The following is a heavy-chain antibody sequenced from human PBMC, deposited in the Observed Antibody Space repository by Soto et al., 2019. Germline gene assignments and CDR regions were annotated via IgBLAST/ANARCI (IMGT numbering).Heavy chain of an antibody. Sequence: SETLSLTCAVSGAPIANSIWWSWVRQPPGKGLEWIGEIYHNGNTNYNPSLKSRVAISVDNSKNQFSLRLSSVSAADTAVYYCAREAGYIAAAGTWNYWGQGTLVTVSS. CDR2: IYHNGNT. J-gene: IGHJ4*02. CDR1: GAPIANSIW. CDR3: AREAGYIAAAGTWNY. V-gene: IGHV4-4*02. D-gene: IGHD6-13*01.